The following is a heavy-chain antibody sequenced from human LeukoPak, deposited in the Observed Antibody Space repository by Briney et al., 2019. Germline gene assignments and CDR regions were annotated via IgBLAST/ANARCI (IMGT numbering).Heavy chain of an antibody. D-gene: IGHD4-17*01. J-gene: IGHJ3*02. CDR2: ISSSSSYI. V-gene: IGHV3-21*01. CDR3: ARDLLRVNDDAFDI. CDR1: GFTFSSYS. Sequence: PGGSLRLSCADSGFTFSSYSMNWVRQAPGKGLEWVSSISSSSSYIYYADSVKGRFTISRDNAKNSLYLQMNSLRAEDTAVYYCARDLLRVNDDAFDIWGQGTMVTVSS.